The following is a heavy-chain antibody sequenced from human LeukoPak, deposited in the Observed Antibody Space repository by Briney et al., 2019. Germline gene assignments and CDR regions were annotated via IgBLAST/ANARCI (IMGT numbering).Heavy chain of an antibody. D-gene: IGHD1-7*01. V-gene: IGHV3-74*03. Sequence: GGSLRLSCAASGFAFSLYCMHWVRQAPGKGLVWVSYIKSDGTSTKYADSVKGRFTISRDNAKNMLYLQMNSLRAEDTAVYYCARGTNYGFDPWGQGTLVTVSA. CDR2: IKSDGTST. J-gene: IGHJ5*02. CDR3: ARGTNYGFDP. CDR1: GFAFSLYC.